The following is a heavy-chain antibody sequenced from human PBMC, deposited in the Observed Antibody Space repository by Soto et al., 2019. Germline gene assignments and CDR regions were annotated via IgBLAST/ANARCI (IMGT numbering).Heavy chain of an antibody. J-gene: IGHJ4*02. D-gene: IGHD3-10*01. CDR2: INHSGST. CDR1: GGSFSGYY. CDR3: ARRSILWFGQSKGSFDY. V-gene: IGHV4-34*01. Sequence: QVQLQQWGAGLLKPSETLSLTCAVYGGSFSGYYWSWIRQPPGKGLEWIGEINHSGSTNYNPSLKSRVTISVDTSKNQFSLKLSSVTAADTAVYYCARRSILWFGQSKGSFDYWGQGTLVTVSS.